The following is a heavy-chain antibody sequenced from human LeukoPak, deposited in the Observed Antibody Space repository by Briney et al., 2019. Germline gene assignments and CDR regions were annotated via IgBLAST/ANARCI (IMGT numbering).Heavy chain of an antibody. Sequence: SETLSLTCTVAGGSISSYYWSWIRKPPGKGLEWIGYIYYSGSTNYNPSLKSRVTISVDTSKNQFSLQLNSVTPEDTAVYYCTRVNNWTEEPDTGFDYWGQGTLVIVSS. CDR2: IYYSGST. V-gene: IGHV4-59*12. CDR1: GGSISSYY. D-gene: IGHD1-1*01. CDR3: TRVNNWTEEPDTGFDY. J-gene: IGHJ4*02.